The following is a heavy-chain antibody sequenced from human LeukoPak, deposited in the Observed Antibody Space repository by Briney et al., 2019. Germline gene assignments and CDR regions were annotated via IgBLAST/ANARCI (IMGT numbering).Heavy chain of an antibody. Sequence: GGSLRLSCAASGFTFSSYSMNWVRQAPGKGLEWVSSISSSSSKMYYADSVKGRFTISRDNAKNSLYLQMNSLRAEDTAVYYCAREDGEGFDPWGQGTLVTGSS. CDR1: GFTFSSYS. CDR2: ISSSSSKM. V-gene: IGHV3-21*01. D-gene: IGHD4-17*01. J-gene: IGHJ5*02. CDR3: AREDGEGFDP.